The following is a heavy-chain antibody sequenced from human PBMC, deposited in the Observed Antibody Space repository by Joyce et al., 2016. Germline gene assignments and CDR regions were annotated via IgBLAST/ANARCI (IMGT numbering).Heavy chain of an antibody. D-gene: IGHD4-23*01. V-gene: IGHV3-30*04. CDR2: ITFDARTK. J-gene: IGHJ4*02. CDR3: ARYKGAYGGNSAVGY. CDR1: AFTFSSYA. Sequence: QVQLVKSGGGVVQPGRSLTLSCAASAFTFSSYAIHWVRQGPGKGLDLLALITFDARTKYYADSLKGPFTISRDNSKNSLYLQMNNLTAEATAIYHCARYKGAYGGNSAVGYCGQRTLVTVSS.